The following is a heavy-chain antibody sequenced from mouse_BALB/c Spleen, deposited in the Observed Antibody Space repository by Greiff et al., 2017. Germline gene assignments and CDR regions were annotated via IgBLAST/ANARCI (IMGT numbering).Heavy chain of an antibody. CDR3: ANWDGAMDY. D-gene: IGHD4-1*01. Sequence: VKLMESGPGLVAPSQSLSITCTVSGFSLTGYGVNWVRQPPGKGLEWLGMIWGDGSTDYNSALKSRLSISKDNSKSQVFFKMNSLQANDTAIYYCANWDGAMDYWGQGTSVTVSS. CDR2: IWGDGST. J-gene: IGHJ4*01. CDR1: GFSLTGYG. V-gene: IGHV2-6-7*01.